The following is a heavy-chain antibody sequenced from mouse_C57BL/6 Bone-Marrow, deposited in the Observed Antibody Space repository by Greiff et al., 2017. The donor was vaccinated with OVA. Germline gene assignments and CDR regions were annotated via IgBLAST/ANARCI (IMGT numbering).Heavy chain of an antibody. CDR2: INPNNGGT. V-gene: IGHV1-18*01. Sequence: VQLQQPGPELVKPGASVKIPCKASGYTFTDYNMDWVKQSHGKSLEWIGDINPNNGGTIYNQKFKGKATLTVDKSSSTAYMELRSLTSEDTAVYYCASGLLRYYWYFDVWGTGTTVTVSS. D-gene: IGHD1-1*01. J-gene: IGHJ1*03. CDR3: ASGLLRYYWYFDV. CDR1: GYTFTDYN.